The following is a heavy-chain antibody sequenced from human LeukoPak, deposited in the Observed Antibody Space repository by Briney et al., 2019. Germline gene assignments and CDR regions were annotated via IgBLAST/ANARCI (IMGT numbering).Heavy chain of an antibody. D-gene: IGHD6-19*01. CDR3: AKDVVGQQWPENY. V-gene: IGHV3-30*02. CDR1: GFTFSSYW. Sequence: GGSLRLSCAASGFTFSSYWMSWVRQAPGKGLEWVAFIQYDGSIKLYGDSVKGRFTIARDNSKNTLYLHMNSLRPEDTALYHCAKDVVGQQWPENYWGQGTLVTVSS. CDR2: IQYDGSIK. J-gene: IGHJ4*02.